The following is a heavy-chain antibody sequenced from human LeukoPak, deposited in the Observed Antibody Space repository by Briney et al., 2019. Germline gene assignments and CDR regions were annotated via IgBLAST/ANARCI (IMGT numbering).Heavy chain of an antibody. CDR3: AKDQYYDILTGYLPDAFDI. D-gene: IGHD3-9*01. CDR1: GFIFNNYE. CDR2: ISSSGMSI. V-gene: IGHV3-48*03. J-gene: IGHJ3*02. Sequence: GGSLRLSCVASGFIFNNYEMNWVRQAPGRGLEWVAFISSSGMSIYYADSVKGRFTISRDNAKNSLYLQMNSLRAEDTAVYYCAKDQYYDILTGYLPDAFDIWGQGTMVTVSS.